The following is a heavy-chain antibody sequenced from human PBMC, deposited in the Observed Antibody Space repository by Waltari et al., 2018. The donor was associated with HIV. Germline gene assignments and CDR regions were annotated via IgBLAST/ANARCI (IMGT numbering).Heavy chain of an antibody. J-gene: IGHJ4*02. CDR1: GSPLSNYG. Sequence: QVQLVESGGGVVQPGGSLRLSGEASGSPLSNYGIHWVRQASGKGLEWVAFIPFDGSKKKYADSVKGRFTISRDNPKNTLDLQMNSLRAEDTAVYYCVKTGVGAPFFGYWGQGTLVTVSS. CDR2: IPFDGSKK. D-gene: IGHD1-26*01. V-gene: IGHV3-30*02. CDR3: VKTGVGAPFFGY.